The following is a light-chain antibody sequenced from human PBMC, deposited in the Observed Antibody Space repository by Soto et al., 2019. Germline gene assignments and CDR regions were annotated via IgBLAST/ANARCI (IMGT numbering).Light chain of an antibody. Sequence: DIQMTQSPSTLSASVGDGVTITCRASQSIGSWLAWYQQKPGKAHKLLIYKATNLQSGVPSRFSGSGSGTDFSLTISSLQPVDSATYFCHQYNDFQYTFGPGTKLEI. CDR1: QSIGSW. CDR2: KAT. V-gene: IGKV1-5*03. CDR3: HQYNDFQYT. J-gene: IGKJ2*01.